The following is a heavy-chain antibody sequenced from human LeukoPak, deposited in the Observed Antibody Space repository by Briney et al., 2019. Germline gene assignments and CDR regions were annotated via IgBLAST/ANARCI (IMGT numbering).Heavy chain of an antibody. CDR3: AKRYTGNSGLYNFDY. V-gene: IGHV3-23*01. CDR2: ITGNTGGT. D-gene: IGHD1-26*01. Sequence: PGGSLRLSCAASGFTFSSYAMTWVRQPPGKGLEAVSSITGNTGGTYYADSVKGRFTISRDNSKNTLYLQMNSLRAEDTAVYYCAKRYTGNSGLYNFDYWGQGTLVTVPS. CDR1: GFTFSSYA. J-gene: IGHJ4*02.